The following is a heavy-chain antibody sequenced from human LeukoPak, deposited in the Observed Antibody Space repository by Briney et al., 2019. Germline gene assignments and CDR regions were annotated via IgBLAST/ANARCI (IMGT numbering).Heavy chain of an antibody. CDR3: ARQGFYYGSGSYSVFDY. D-gene: IGHD3-10*01. CDR2: IFPGDSDT. CDR1: GYPFTDYW. J-gene: IGHJ4*02. Sequence: GESLEISFKASGYPFTDYWIGWVRPMPGKGVEWMGIIFPGDSDTRYSPSFQGHVTVSVDKSITTVYLHWSSLKASDSALYYCARQGFYYGSGSYSVFDYWAQGTLVTVSS. V-gene: IGHV5-51*01.